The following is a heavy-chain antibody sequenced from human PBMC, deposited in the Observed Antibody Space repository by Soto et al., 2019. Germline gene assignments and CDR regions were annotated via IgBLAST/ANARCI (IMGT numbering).Heavy chain of an antibody. CDR1: CDSISSCDYY. V-gene: IGHV4-30-4*02. J-gene: IGHJ4*02. D-gene: IGHD3-9*01. CDR3: ARANCDILTGYLLYY. CDR2: IYYSGNT. Sequence: SETLSVTCTVSCDSISSCDYYWSWIRQPPGKGLEWIGCIYYSGNTYYNPSLKRRFSISVDTSKNQFSLQLSSVTVADTAVYYCARANCDILTGYLLYYWGQGTLVAVSS.